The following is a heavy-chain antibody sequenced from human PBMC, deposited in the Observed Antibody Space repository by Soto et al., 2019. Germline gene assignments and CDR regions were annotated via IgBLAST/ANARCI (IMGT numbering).Heavy chain of an antibody. CDR2: SSSTTSYT. CDR1: TFSLSDYN. CDR3: ARSSHRGYFFDN. J-gene: IGHJ4*02. Sequence: QVQLVESGGGLVKPGGPLRLSCAASTFSLSDYNMSWIRQAPGRGLEWVAYSSSTTSYTNYADSVKGRFTILRDNAKNSLYLQMKSLRAEDTAVYYCARSSHRGYFFDNWGQGTLVTVS. D-gene: IGHD5-18*01. V-gene: IGHV3-11*06.